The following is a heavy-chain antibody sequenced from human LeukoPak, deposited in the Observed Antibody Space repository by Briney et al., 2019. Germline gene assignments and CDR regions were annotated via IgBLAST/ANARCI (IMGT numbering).Heavy chain of an antibody. CDR3: VREGITKAFDL. J-gene: IGHJ4*02. CDR2: INPHSGVT. CDR1: GYTFTSYY. V-gene: IGHV1-2*02. D-gene: IGHD1-14*01. Sequence: ASVKVSCKASGYTFTSYYMHWVRLAPGQGLEWMGYINPHSGVTSFPQKFRGRVTLTTDTSISAAYMELSSLISDDTAMYYCVREGITKAFDLWGQGALVTVSS.